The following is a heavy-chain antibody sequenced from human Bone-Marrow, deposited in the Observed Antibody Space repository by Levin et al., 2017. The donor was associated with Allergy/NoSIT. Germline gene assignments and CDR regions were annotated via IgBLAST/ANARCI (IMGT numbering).Heavy chain of an antibody. Sequence: GGSLRLSCTVSGFTFGDYAMKWFRQAPGKGLEWVSFIRSNAHGGTTEYAASVKGRFIMSRDDSKSIAYLQMNSLKTEDTAVYFCTRVLVAAGPRLDYWGQGTLVTVSS. V-gene: IGHV3-49*03. CDR1: GFTFGDYA. D-gene: IGHD1-26*01. J-gene: IGHJ4*02. CDR3: TRVLVAAGPRLDY. CDR2: IRSNAHGGTT.